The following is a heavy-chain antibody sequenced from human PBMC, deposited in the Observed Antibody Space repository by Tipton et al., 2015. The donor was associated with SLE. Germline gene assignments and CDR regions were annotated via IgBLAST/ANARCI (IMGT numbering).Heavy chain of an antibody. CDR2: IDTSGST. J-gene: IGHJ4*02. D-gene: IGHD3-22*01. CDR3: AGGDYYDSSGTTGPFDY. Sequence: TLSLTCTVSGGSISSGSYYWSWIWQPAGKGLEWIGRIDTSGSTNYNPSLKSRVTISVDTSKNQFSLKLRSVTAADTAVYYCAGGDYYDSSGTTGPFDYWGQGTLVTVSS. CDR1: GGSISSGSYY. V-gene: IGHV4-61*02.